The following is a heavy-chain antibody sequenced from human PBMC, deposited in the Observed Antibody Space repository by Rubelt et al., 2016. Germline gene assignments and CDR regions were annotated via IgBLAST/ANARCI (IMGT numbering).Heavy chain of an antibody. CDR3: ARGNRGPLYNWNYYYYYGMDV. CDR2: INHSGST. V-gene: IGHV4-34*01. J-gene: IGHJ6*02. Sequence: QVQLQQWGAGLLKPSETLSLTCAVYGGSFSGYYWSWIRQPPGKGLEWIGEINHSGSTNYNPSLKSRVTISVDTSKNQFSLKLSSVTAADTAVYYCARGNRGPLYNWNYYYYYGMDVWGQGTTVTVSS. D-gene: IGHD1-20*01. CDR1: GGSFSGYY.